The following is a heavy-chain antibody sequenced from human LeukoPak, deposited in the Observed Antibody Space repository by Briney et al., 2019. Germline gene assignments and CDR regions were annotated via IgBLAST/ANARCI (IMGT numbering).Heavy chain of an antibody. CDR1: GGSFSGYY. J-gene: IGHJ4*02. Sequence: PSETLSLTCAVYGGSFSGYYWSWIRQPPGKGLEWIGEINHSGSTNYNPSLKSRVTISVDTSKNQFSLKLSSVTAADTAVYYCARFGRGSIAARRRGDIIDYWGQGTLVTVSS. D-gene: IGHD6-6*01. CDR2: INHSGST. V-gene: IGHV4-34*01. CDR3: ARFGRGSIAARRRGDIIDY.